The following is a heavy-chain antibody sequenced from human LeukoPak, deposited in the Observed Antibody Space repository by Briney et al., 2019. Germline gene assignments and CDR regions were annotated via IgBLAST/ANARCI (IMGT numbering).Heavy chain of an antibody. V-gene: IGHV5-51*01. J-gene: IGHJ3*02. Sequence: RGASLKISCQGSGYICTSYWIGWVRQLPGKGLEWMGIIYPGDSDTRYSPSFQGQVTISADKSISTAYLQWSSLKASDTAMYYCARAPDLDIVVVYDAFDIWGQGTMVTVSS. D-gene: IGHD2-2*01. CDR1: GYICTSYW. CDR3: ARAPDLDIVVVYDAFDI. CDR2: IYPGDSDT.